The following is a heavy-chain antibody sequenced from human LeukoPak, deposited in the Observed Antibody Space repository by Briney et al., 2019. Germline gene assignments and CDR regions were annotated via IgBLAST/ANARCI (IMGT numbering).Heavy chain of an antibody. V-gene: IGHV3-30*03. CDR3: ARGGLRYFDWLSD. Sequence: GGSLRLSCAASGFTFSSYGMHWVRQAPGKGLEWVAVISYDGSNKYYADSVKGRFTISRDNSKNTLYLQMNSLRAEDTAVYYCARGGLRYFDWLSDWGQGTLVTVSS. CDR2: ISYDGSNK. J-gene: IGHJ4*02. CDR1: GFTFSSYG. D-gene: IGHD3-9*01.